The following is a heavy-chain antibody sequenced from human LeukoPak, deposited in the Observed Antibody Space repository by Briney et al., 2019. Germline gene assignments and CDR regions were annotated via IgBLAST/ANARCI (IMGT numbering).Heavy chain of an antibody. V-gene: IGHV3-23*01. CDR2: ISPGGSDT. J-gene: IGHJ4*02. D-gene: IGHD3-10*01. CDR3: AKRGGYETMAAFDY. Sequence: GGSLRLSCAASGXTFNSYAMSWVRQAPGKGLEWVSAISPGGSDTYYADSVRGRFTTSRDNSKNTLYLQMRSLRAEDSAVYYCAKRGGYETMAAFDYWGQGTLVTVSS. CDR1: GXTFNSYA.